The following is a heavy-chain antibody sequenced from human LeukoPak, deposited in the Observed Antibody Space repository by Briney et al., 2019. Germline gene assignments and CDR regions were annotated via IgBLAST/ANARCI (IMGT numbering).Heavy chain of an antibody. CDR1: GLTVGTYY. J-gene: IGHJ4*02. CDR2: IYSGGST. V-gene: IGHV3-53*01. Sequence: PGGSLRLSCAASGLTVGTYYMTWVRQAPGKGLECVSVIYSGGSTYYADSVKGRFTVSRDNSKNTLYLQMNSLRAEDTAMYYCARGLGYCTSTTCLLPFDYWGQGTLVTVSS. D-gene: IGHD2-2*01. CDR3: ARGLGYCTSTTCLLPFDY.